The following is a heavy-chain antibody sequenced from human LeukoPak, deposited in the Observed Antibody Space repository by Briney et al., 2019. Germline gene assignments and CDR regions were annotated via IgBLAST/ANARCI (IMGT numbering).Heavy chain of an antibody. CDR2: IHYTGST. V-gene: IGHV4-59*01. D-gene: IGHD5-12*01. CDR1: GGSISTYY. J-gene: IGHJ4*02. Sequence: SEPLSLTCTVSGGSISTYYWSWIRQPPGKGLEWIGYIHYTGSTNYNPSLKSRVTISVDTSKNQFSLKLSSVTAADTAVYYCARPPRTVATMFDYWGRGTLVTVSS. CDR3: ARPPRTVATMFDY.